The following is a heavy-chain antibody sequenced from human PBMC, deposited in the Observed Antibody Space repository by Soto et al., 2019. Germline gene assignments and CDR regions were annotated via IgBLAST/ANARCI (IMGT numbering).Heavy chain of an antibody. J-gene: IGHJ6*02. CDR2: INPNSGGT. CDR1: GYTFTGYY. V-gene: IGHV1-2*02. D-gene: IGHD5-12*01. Sequence: ASVKVSCKASGYTFTGYYMHWVRQAPGQGLEWMGWINPNSGGTNYAQKFQGRVTMTRDTSISTAYMELSRLRSDDTAVYYCARAKGGYDSYYYGMDVWGQGTTVTVSS. CDR3: ARAKGGYDSYYYGMDV.